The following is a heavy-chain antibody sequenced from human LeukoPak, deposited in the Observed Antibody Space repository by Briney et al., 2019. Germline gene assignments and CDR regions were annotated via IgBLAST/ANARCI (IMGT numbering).Heavy chain of an antibody. V-gene: IGHV3-30*04. CDR1: GCTFSSYA. J-gene: IGHJ4*02. Sequence: GGSLRLYCAASGCTFSSYAMHWVRQAPGKGLEWVAVISYDGSNKYYADSVKGRFTISRDNSKNTLYLQMNSLRAEDTAVYYCARDSYDSSGYYYEYWGQGTLVTVSS. CDR2: ISYDGSNK. CDR3: ARDSYDSSGYYYEY. D-gene: IGHD3-22*01.